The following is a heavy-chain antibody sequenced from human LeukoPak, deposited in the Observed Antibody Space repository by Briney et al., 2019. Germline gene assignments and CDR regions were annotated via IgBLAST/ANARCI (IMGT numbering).Heavy chain of an antibody. J-gene: IGHJ4*02. CDR2: ISAYNGNT. CDR3: ARGYSSSWAFDY. CDR1: GYTFTSYG. D-gene: IGHD6-13*01. V-gene: IGHV1-18*01. Sequence: ASVTVSCKASGYTFTSYGISWVRQAPGQGLEWMGWISAYNGNTKYAQKFQGRVTMTTDTSTSTAYMELRSLRSDDTAVYYCARGYSSSWAFDYWGQGTLVTVSS.